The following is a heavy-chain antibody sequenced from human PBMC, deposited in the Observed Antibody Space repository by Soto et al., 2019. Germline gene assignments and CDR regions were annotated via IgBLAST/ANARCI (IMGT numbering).Heavy chain of an antibody. V-gene: IGHV4-39*01. CDR1: GGSISSSSYY. CDR3: ARQVVDYDILTGYSNYWYFDL. D-gene: IGHD3-9*01. J-gene: IGHJ2*01. Sequence: SETLSLTCTVSGGSISSSSYYWGWIRQPPGKGLEWIGSIYYSGSTYYNPSLKSRVTISVDTSKNQFSLKLSSVTAADTAVYYCARQVVDYDILTGYSNYWYFDLWGRGTLVTLSS. CDR2: IYYSGST.